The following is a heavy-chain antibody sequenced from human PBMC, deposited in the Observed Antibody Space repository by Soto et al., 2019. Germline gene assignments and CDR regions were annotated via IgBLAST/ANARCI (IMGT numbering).Heavy chain of an antibody. CDR3: GKYSDYGDHRDWFAP. CDR2: ISYHGVNN. D-gene: IGHD4-17*01. V-gene: IGHV3-30*18. Sequence: QVQLVDSGGGVVYPGRSLRLSCTASGFSFSSYGVHWVRQAPGKGLEWVAVISYHGVNNYYADSVNGRFTISREYSTNIVFLQMNSLTVEYTAVYYCGKYSDYGDHRDWFAPWGQGTLFTVSS. J-gene: IGHJ5*02. CDR1: GFSFSSYG.